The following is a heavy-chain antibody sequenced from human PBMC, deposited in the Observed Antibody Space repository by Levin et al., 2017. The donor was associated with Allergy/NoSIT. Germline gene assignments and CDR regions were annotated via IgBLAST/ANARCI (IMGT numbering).Heavy chain of an antibody. V-gene: IGHV3-30-3*01. J-gene: IGHJ4*02. D-gene: IGHD4-17*01. CDR3: ARGPQRSYGDVVNY. CDR2: ISYDGSNY. Sequence: GGSLRLSCAASGFTFSNYAMHWVRQAPGKGLQWLAVISYDGSNYYYADSVKGRFTISRDNSKNTLFLQMNSLGTEDTAVYYCARGPQRSYGDVVNYWGQGTLVTVSS. CDR1: GFTFSNYA.